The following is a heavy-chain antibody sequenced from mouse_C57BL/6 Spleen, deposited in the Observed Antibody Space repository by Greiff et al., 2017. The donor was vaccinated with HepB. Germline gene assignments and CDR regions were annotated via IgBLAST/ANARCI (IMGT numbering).Heavy chain of an antibody. Sequence: EVKLLESEGGLVQPGSSMKLSCTASGFTFSDYYMAWVRQAPEQGLEWVANINYDGSSTYYLDYLKSRFIISRDNTINNPYLQMSRLKSEDTAKYYGARAFYYIGSSYFDYWGKGTTLTVSS. CDR2: INYDGSST. D-gene: IGHD1-1*01. V-gene: IGHV5-16*01. J-gene: IGHJ2*01. CDR3: ARAFYYIGSSYFDY. CDR1: GFTFSDYY.